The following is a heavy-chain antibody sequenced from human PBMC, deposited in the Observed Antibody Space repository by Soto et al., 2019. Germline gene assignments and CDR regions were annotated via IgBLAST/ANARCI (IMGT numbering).Heavy chain of an antibody. CDR3: ARVRIPNAFDI. J-gene: IGHJ3*02. Sequence: QVQLVQSGAEVKKPGSSVKVSCKASGGNFSSYTISWVRQAPGQGLEWMGRIIPILGIANYAQKFQGRVTITADKSTSTAYMELSSLRSEDTAVYYCARVRIPNAFDIWGQGTMVTVSS. CDR1: GGNFSSYT. V-gene: IGHV1-69*02. CDR2: IIPILGIA. D-gene: IGHD2-15*01.